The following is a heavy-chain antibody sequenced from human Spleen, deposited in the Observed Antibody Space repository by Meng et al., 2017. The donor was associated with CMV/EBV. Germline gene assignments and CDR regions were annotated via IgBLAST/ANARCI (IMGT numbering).Heavy chain of an antibody. CDR1: GFALSSYA. Sequence: GESLKISCAASGFALSSYAMHWVRQAPGKGLEWVAIISYDESTKYYADSVKGRFTISRDNAKNSLYLQMNSLRAEDTAIYYCARDTNANYNFWSGGSRAYAMDVWGQGTTVTVSS. CDR3: ARDTNANYNFWSGGSRAYAMDV. V-gene: IGHV3-30*04. D-gene: IGHD3-3*01. CDR2: ISYDESTK. J-gene: IGHJ6*02.